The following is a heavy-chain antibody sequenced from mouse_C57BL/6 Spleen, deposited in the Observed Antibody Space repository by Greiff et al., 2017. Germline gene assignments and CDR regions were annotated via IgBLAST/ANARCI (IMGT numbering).Heavy chain of an antibody. CDR1: GFNIKDYY. CDR3: TTVYYYGSSLLFDY. CDR2: IDPEDGDT. Sequence: EVKLMESGAELVRPGASVKLSCTASGFNIKDYYMHWVKQRPEQGLEWIGRIDPEDGDTEYAPKFQGKATMTADTSSNTAYLQLSSLTSEDTAVYYCTTVYYYGSSLLFDYWGQGTTLTVSS. J-gene: IGHJ2*01. D-gene: IGHD1-1*01. V-gene: IGHV14-1*01.